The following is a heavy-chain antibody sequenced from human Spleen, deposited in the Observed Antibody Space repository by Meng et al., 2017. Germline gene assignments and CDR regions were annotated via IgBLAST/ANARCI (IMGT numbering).Heavy chain of an antibody. D-gene: IGHD2-8*01. V-gene: IGHV1-2*02. CDR2: IIPNSGVT. J-gene: IGHJ4*02. CDR3: ASGAMVDFDY. CDR1: GYTFIDYF. Sequence: ASVKVSCKASGYTFIDYFFIHWVRQAPGQGLEWMGWIIPNSGVTNFAQKFQGRVTMTRDTSISTAYMELSRLRSDDTAVDYCASGAMVDFDYWGQGTLVTVSS.